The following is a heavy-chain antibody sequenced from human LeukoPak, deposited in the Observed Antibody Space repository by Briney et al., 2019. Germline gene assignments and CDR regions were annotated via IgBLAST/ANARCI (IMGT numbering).Heavy chain of an antibody. CDR1: GFTFSSYA. D-gene: IGHD3-22*01. CDR2: LTGSGATT. J-gene: IGHJ4*02. CDR3: AKGAKNYYDSSGYK. Sequence: GGSLRLSCAASGFTFSSYAMSWVRQAPGKGLEWVSTLTGSGATTYYADSVKGRFTISRDNSKNTLYLQMNSLRAEDTAVYYCAKGAKNYYDSSGYKWGQGTLVTVSS. V-gene: IGHV3-23*01.